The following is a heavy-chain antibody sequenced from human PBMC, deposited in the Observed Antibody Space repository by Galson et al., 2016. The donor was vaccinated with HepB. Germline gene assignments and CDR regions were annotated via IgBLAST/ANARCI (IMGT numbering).Heavy chain of an antibody. CDR1: GGSISTSS. CDR3: ARREKIVVVVFATQLYTSWFDP. CDR2: VYNSGST. Sequence: SETLSLTCNVSGGSISTSSWNWIRQPPGKGLEWIGSVYNSGSTNYNPSLTSRVTISLDTSKNQFSLKLTSVTAADTALYYCARREKIVVVVFATQLYTSWFDPWGQGTLVTVSS. J-gene: IGHJ5*02. V-gene: IGHV4-59*08. D-gene: IGHD2-15*01.